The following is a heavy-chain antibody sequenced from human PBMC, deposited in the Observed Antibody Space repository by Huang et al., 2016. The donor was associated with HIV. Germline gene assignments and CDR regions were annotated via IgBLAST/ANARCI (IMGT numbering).Heavy chain of an antibody. J-gene: IGHJ4*02. Sequence: EVQLVESGGGLIQPGGSLRLSCAASGFTVSTNYMTWVRQAPGKGLVWVSLIYSCCTTYDADSVKGRFTISRDDSENTLYLHITSLRAGDTAVYYCAKEGDTGAALGYWGQGTLVTVS. CDR1: GFTVSTNY. CDR3: AKEGDTGAALGY. CDR2: IYSCCTT. D-gene: IGHD2-8*02. V-gene: IGHV3-53*01.